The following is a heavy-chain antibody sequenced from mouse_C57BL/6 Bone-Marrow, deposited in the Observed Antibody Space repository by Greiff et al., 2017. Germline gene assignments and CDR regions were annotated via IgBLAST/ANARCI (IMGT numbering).Heavy chain of an antibody. Sequence: VQLQQSGAELVRPGPSVKVSCTASGSAFTNYFIEWVKQRPGQGLEWIGVINPGSGGTNSNEKFKGKATLTADKSSSTAYMQLSSLTSEDAAVYVCLRSLGGGIVCAYWGQGTLVTVAA. V-gene: IGHV1-54*01. CDR1: GSAFTNYF. CDR2: INPGSGGT. D-gene: IGHD1-1*02. CDR3: LRSLGGGIVCAY. J-gene: IGHJ3*01.